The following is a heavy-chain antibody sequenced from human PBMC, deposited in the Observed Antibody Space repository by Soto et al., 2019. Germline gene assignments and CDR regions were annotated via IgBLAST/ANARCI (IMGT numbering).Heavy chain of an antibody. D-gene: IGHD4-17*01. J-gene: IGHJ4*02. CDR2: IWYDGSNK. Sequence: PGGSLRLSCAASGFTFSRDGMHWVRQAPGKGLEWVAVIWYDGSNKYYADSVKGRFTISRDNSKNTLYLQMNSLRAEDAAVYYCARDPSVLRSYFDYWGQGTLVTVSS. CDR3: ARDPSVLRSYFDY. CDR1: GFTFSRDG. V-gene: IGHV3-33*01.